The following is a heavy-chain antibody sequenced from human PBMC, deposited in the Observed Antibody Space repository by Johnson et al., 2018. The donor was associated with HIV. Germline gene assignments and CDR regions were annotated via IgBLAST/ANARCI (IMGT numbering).Heavy chain of an antibody. CDR1: GFTFDDYA. J-gene: IGHJ3*01. CDR3: AKDLFTEREDDVFDV. CDR2: ISWNSGSI. D-gene: IGHD1-26*01. V-gene: IGHV3-9*01. Sequence: VESGGGVVQPGRSLRLSCAASGFTFDDYAMHWVRQAPGKGLEWVSGISWNSGSIGYADSVKGRFTISRDNAKNSLYLQMNSLRAEDTAVYYCAKDLFTEREDDVFDVWGQGTMVTVSS.